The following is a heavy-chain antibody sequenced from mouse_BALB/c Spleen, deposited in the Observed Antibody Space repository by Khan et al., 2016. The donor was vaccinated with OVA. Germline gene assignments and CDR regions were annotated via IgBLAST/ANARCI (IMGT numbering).Heavy chain of an antibody. Sequence: EVELVESGGDFVRPGGSLKLSCAASGFTFSTYGMSWVRQTPDKRLEWVATINTGGAYTYYPDSMKGRFTISRDNAKNTLYLNLNSLKSDDTSIYYCSRRAYYYNSEGFAYWGQGTLVTVSA. J-gene: IGHJ3*01. CDR2: INTGGAYT. D-gene: IGHD1-1*01. CDR1: GFTFSTYG. V-gene: IGHV5-6*01. CDR3: SRRAYYYNSEGFAY.